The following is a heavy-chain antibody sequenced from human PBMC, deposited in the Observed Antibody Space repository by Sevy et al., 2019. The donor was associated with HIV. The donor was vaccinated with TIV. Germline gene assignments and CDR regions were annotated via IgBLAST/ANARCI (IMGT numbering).Heavy chain of an antibody. Sequence: SGPTLVKPTQTLTLTCTFFGFSLTTGGAGVGWIRQSPGKALKWLAVIYCDDEKRYSPALKSRLTITKDTSKNQVALTMTTMGAVDTATYYCARAWRDGRGGYNYDSWGQGTLVTVSS. J-gene: IGHJ5*01. CDR3: ARAWRDGRGGYNYDS. D-gene: IGHD2-15*01. V-gene: IGHV2-5*02. CDR2: IYCDDEK. CDR1: GFSLTTGGAG.